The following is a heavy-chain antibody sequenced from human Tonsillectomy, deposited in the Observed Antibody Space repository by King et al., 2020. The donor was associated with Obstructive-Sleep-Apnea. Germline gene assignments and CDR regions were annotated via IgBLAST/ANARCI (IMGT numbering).Heavy chain of an antibody. Sequence: VQLVESGGGLVQPGGSRRLSCAASGFTFSSYAMSWVRQAPGKGLEWVSAISGSGGSTYYADSVEGRFTISRDNSKNTLYLQMNSLRAEDTAVYYCAPRFWNPKTPSYGMDVWGQGTTVTVSS. D-gene: IGHD1-1*01. V-gene: IGHV3-23*04. CDR1: GFTFSSYA. CDR2: ISGSGGST. J-gene: IGHJ6*02. CDR3: APRFWNPKTPSYGMDV.